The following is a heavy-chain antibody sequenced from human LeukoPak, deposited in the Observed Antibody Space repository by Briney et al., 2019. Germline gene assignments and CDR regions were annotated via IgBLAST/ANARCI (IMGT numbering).Heavy chain of an antibody. V-gene: IGHV3-7*01. D-gene: IGHD2-8*01. J-gene: IGHJ4*02. CDR3: ARDLGYCTNGVCHTRFDY. Sequence: PGGTLTLSCAGSAFIVSDQWRNWVGQTPGKGRVWVASLNEGGSECQHVVSGRGRFSISTANTKGSLFLHLNRSRATDTAYYSWARDLGYCTNGVCHTRFDYWGQGTLVAVSS. CDR1: AFIVSDQW. CDR2: LNEGGSEC.